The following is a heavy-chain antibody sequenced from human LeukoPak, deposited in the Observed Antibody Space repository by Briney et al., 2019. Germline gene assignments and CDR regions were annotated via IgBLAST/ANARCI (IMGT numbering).Heavy chain of an antibody. CDR3: ASLYYGFWSGYSDSFDP. CDR2: IYYSGGT. Sequence: SETLSLTCTVSGGSISSSSYYWGWIRQPPGKGLEWIGSIYYSGGTYYNPSLKSRVTISVDTSKNQFSLKLSSVTAADTAVYYCASLYYGFWSGYSDSFDPWGQGTLVTVSS. J-gene: IGHJ5*02. D-gene: IGHD3-3*01. CDR1: GGSISSSSYY. V-gene: IGHV4-39*01.